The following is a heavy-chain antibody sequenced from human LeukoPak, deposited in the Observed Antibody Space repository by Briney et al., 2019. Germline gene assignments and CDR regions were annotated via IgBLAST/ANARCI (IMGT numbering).Heavy chain of an antibody. J-gene: IGHJ4*02. CDR1: GYRFTSYW. CDR2: IYPGDSTP. V-gene: IGHV5-51*01. CDR3: ARGEMATNIGYFDY. D-gene: IGHD5-24*01. Sequence: GESRKISCKGSGYRFTSYWIGWVRQMPGKGLEWMGIIYPGDSTPRYSPSFQGQVTMSADKSINTAYLEWSSLKASDTAMYYCARGEMATNIGYFDYWGQGTLVTVSS.